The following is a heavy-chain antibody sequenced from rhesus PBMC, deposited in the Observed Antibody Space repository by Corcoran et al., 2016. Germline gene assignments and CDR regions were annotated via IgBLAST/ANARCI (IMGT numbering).Heavy chain of an antibody. D-gene: IGHD4-23*01. CDR3: AADRNTYIDY. CDR1: GYIFTRYV. V-gene: IGHV1-70*01. CDR2: IHPGYGST. J-gene: IGHJ4*01. Sequence: QEQLVQSGAEVKKPGASVKVSCKASGYIFTRYVISWLRQAPGQGLEWKGGIHPGYGSTSYAQKFQGRVTITADMSTSTVYMELSSLRSEDMAVYYCAADRNTYIDYWGQGVLVTVSS.